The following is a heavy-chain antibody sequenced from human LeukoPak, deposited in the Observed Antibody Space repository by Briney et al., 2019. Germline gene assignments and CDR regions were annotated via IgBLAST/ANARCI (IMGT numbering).Heavy chain of an antibody. Sequence: PSETLSLTCSGSSFSISRGDYYWSWLRQPPGKILEWIGYIYDSGSTYYNPSLKSRVTISVDTSKNQFSLKVSSVIAADTAVYYCARHHYHSSGLPCEHGGQGTLVTVSS. CDR1: SFSISRGDYY. CDR3: ARHHYHSSGLPCEH. CDR2: IYDSGST. V-gene: IGHV4-30-4*01. J-gene: IGHJ4*02. D-gene: IGHD3-22*01.